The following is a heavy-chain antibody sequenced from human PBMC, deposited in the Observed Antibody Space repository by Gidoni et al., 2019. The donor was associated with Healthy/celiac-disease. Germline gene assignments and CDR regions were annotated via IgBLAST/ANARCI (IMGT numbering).Heavy chain of an antibody. CDR3: AAYYYGSGSYYNAGY. CDR1: GGSFSGYY. V-gene: IGHV4-34*01. CDR2: INHSGST. Sequence: QVQLQQWGAGLLKPSETLSLTCAVYGGSFSGYYWRWIRPPPGKGLEWIGEINHSGSTNYNPSLKSRVTISVDTSKNQFSLKLSSVTAADTAVYYCAAYYYGSGSYYNAGYWGQGTLVTVSS. D-gene: IGHD3-10*01. J-gene: IGHJ4*02.